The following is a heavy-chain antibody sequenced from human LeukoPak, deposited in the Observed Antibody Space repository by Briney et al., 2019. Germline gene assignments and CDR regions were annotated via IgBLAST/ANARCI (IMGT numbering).Heavy chain of an antibody. CDR1: GYLFITCW. Sequence: AASLQSSCKGSGYLFITCWIAWVRPVPGKGLEWMGIIYPGDSDTRYSPSFQGQVTISADKSVSTAYLHWSSLKASDTAIYYCARANITSYYDTRGSDAFDVWGQGTMVTVSS. D-gene: IGHD3-22*01. CDR3: ARANITSYYDTRGSDAFDV. V-gene: IGHV5-51*01. J-gene: IGHJ3*01. CDR2: IYPGDSDT.